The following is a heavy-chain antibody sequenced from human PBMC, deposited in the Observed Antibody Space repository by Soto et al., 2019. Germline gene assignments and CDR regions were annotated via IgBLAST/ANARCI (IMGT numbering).Heavy chain of an antibody. CDR1: GYTFTSYD. V-gene: IGHV1-18*01. CDR3: KRDGGGQGDY. J-gene: IGHJ4*02. CDR2: LSAYTGNT. Sequence: ASVKVSCKASGYTFTSYDISGVRPAPGQGLEWMGWLSAYTGNTDYAQKLQGRVTMTTDTSTSTAYMELRSLRSDDTAVYYCKRDGGGQGDYWGQGTLVPVSS. D-gene: IGHD2-15*01.